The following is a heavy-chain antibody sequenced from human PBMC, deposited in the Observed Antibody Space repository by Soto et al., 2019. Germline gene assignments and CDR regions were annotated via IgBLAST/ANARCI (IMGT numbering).Heavy chain of an antibody. J-gene: IGHJ6*02. CDR2: IIPIFGTA. Sequence: QVQLVQSGAEVKKPGSSVKVSCKASGGTFSSYAISWVRQAPGQGLEWMGGIIPIFGTANYAQKIQGRVTIIADESTRAEYMGRSSLGSEDTAVYYCATEVARRDYYYYGMDVWGQGTTVTVSS. CDR3: ATEVARRDYYYYGMDV. CDR1: GGTFSSYA. V-gene: IGHV1-69*01. D-gene: IGHD2-15*01.